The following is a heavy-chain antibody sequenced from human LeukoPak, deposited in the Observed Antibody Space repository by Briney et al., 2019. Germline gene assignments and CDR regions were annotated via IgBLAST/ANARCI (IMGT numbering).Heavy chain of an antibody. J-gene: IGHJ4*02. D-gene: IGHD3-9*01. V-gene: IGHV1-18*01. CDR1: GYTFNNFG. CDR2: ISAYNGNT. CDR3: ARAHHDILTGYLFDY. Sequence: VASVKVSCKASGYTFNNFGISWVRQAPGQGLERMGWISAYNGNTHHAQNLQGRVTLTTDTSTTTAYMELRSLTSDDTAVYYCARAHHDILTGYLFDYWGQGTLVTVSS.